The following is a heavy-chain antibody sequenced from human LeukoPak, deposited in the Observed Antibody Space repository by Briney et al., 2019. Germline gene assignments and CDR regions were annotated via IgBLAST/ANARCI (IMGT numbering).Heavy chain of an antibody. J-gene: IGHJ6*03. V-gene: IGHV3-7*03. CDR2: IKQDGSEK. CDR1: GFTFSSYW. CDR3: AKAPGDRVLRFLESGGDYYYMDV. D-gene: IGHD3-3*01. Sequence: PGGSLRLSCAASGFTFSSYWMTWVRQAPGKGLEWVANIKQDGSEKYYVDSVKGRFTISRDNAKNSLYLQMNSLRAEDTAVYYCAKAPGDRVLRFLESGGDYYYMDVWGKGTTVTVSS.